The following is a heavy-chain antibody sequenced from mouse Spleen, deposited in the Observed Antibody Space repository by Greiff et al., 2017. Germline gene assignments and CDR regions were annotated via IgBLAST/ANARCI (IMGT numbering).Heavy chain of an antibody. CDR2: ISYDGSN. V-gene: IGHV3-6*01. CDR1: GYSITSGYY. D-gene: IGHD2-2*01. CDR3: AREGEIYYGYDWFAY. Sequence: EVKLQESGPGLVKPSQSLSLTCSVTGYSITSGYYWNWIRQFPGNKLEWMGYISYDGSNNYNPSLKNRISITRDTSKNQFFLKLNSVTTEDTATYYCAREGEIYYGYDWFAYWGQGTLVTVSA. J-gene: IGHJ3*01.